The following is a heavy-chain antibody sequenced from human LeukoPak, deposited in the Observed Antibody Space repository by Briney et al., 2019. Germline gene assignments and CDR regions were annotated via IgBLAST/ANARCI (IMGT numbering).Heavy chain of an antibody. Sequence: GGSLTLSCAASGFTFKNYAMSWVRQAPGKGLEWVSAISGSGGSTYYADSVKGRFTISRDNSKNTLYLQMNSLRAEDTAVYYCAKDDYGSGSYFPLWGQGTLVTVSS. CDR3: AKDDYGSGSYFPL. J-gene: IGHJ4*02. D-gene: IGHD3-10*01. CDR1: GFTFKNYA. CDR2: ISGSGGST. V-gene: IGHV3-23*01.